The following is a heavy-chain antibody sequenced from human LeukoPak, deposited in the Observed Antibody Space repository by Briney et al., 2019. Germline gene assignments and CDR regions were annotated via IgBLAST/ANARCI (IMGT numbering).Heavy chain of an antibody. V-gene: IGHV3-74*01. D-gene: IGHD3-16*01. CDR3: ARERGGIAVDY. CDR2: INSGGSST. Sequence: PGGSLRLSCAASGFTFSSYWMHWVRQAPGKGLVWVSRINSGGSSTSYADSVKGRFTISRDNAKNTLYLQMNSLRAEDTAVYHCARERGGIAVDYWGQGTLVTVSS. CDR1: GFTFSSYW. J-gene: IGHJ4*02.